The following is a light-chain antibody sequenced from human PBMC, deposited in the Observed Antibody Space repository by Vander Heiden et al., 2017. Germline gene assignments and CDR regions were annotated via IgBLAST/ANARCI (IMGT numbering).Light chain of an antibody. CDR3: QQSYSTPRT. Sequence: DIQMTHSPSSLSASAGDRVTITCRASQSISSYLNWYQQKPGKAPKLLIYAASSLQSGVPSRFSGSGSGTDFTLTISSLQPEDFATYYCQQSYSTPRTFGQGTKLEIK. CDR2: AAS. J-gene: IGKJ2*02. CDR1: QSISSY. V-gene: IGKV1-39*01.